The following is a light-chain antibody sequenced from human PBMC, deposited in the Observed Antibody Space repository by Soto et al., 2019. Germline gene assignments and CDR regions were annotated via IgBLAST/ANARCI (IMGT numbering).Light chain of an antibody. CDR2: AAS. CDR3: QQSYSTPLT. Sequence: DIQMTQSPSALSASVGDRVTITCRASQTISSWLAWYQQKPGEAPRLLIYAASSLQSGVPSRFSGSGSGTDFTLTISSLQPEDFATYYCQQSYSTPLTFGGGTKVDIK. J-gene: IGKJ4*01. V-gene: IGKV1-39*01. CDR1: QTISSW.